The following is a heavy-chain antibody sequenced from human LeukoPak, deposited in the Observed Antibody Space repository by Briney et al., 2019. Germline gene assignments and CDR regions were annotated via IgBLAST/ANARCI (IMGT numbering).Heavy chain of an antibody. V-gene: IGHV4-59*01. D-gene: IGHD5-12*01. CDR1: GGSISSYY. Sequence: SETLSLTCTVSGGSISSYYWSWIRQPPGKGLEWIGNIYDRGSTKYNPSLKSRVTISVDTSKNQFSLRLSSVTAADTAVYYCARDLASDIVVHDAFDIWGQGTMVTVSS. CDR3: ARDLASDIVVHDAFDI. J-gene: IGHJ3*02. CDR2: IYDRGST.